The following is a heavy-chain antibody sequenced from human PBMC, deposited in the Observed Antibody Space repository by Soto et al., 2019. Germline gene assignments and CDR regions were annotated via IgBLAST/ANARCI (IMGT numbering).Heavy chain of an antibody. CDR1: GGTFSIYA. V-gene: IGHV1-69*13. CDR2: IIPIFGTA. J-gene: IGHJ5*02. D-gene: IGHD4-17*01. CDR3: ARDELMTTVSWFDP. Sequence: SVKVSCKASGGTFSIYAIIWVRQAPGQGLEWMGGIIPIFGTANYAQKFQGRVTITADESTSTAYMELSSLRSEDTAVYYCARDELMTTVSWFDPWGQGTLVTVSS.